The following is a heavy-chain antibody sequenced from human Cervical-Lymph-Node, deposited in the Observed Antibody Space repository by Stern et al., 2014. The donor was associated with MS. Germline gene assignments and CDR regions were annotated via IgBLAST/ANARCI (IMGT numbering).Heavy chain of an antibody. CDR2: IYYSGST. CDR1: GGSIRSYY. CDR3: ARVGGQWLSLIDP. J-gene: IGHJ5*02. V-gene: IGHV4-59*01. Sequence: QEQLKESGPGLVKPSETLSLTCTVSGGSIRSYYWSWIRQPPGKGLEWIGYIYYSGSTNYNPSLKSRVTISVDTSKNQFSLKLSSVTAADTAVYYCARVGGQWLSLIDPWGQGTLVTVSS. D-gene: IGHD6-19*01.